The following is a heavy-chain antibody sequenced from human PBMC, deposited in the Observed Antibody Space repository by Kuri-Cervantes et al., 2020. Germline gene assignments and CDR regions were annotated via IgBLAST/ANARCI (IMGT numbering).Heavy chain of an antibody. V-gene: IGHV4-38-2*02. D-gene: IGHD6-13*01. CDR3: ARDRPPAAGRRDLSGGMDV. Sequence: SETLSLTCTVSGYSISSGYYWGWIRQPPGKGLEWIGSIYHSGSTYYNPSLKSRLTISVDTSKNQFSLKLSSVTAADTAVYYCARDRPPAAGRRDLSGGMDVWGQGTTVTVSS. CDR1: GYSISSGYY. J-gene: IGHJ6*02. CDR2: IYHSGST.